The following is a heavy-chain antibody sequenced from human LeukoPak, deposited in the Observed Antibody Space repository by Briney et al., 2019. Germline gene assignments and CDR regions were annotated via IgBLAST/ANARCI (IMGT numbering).Heavy chain of an antibody. Sequence: SETLSLTCTVSGGSISSYYWSWIRQPPGKGLEWIGYIYYSGSTNYHPSLKSRVTISVDTSKNQFSLKLSSVTAADTAVYYCARDGSFPGSLNNWLDPWGQGTLVTVSS. CDR2: IYYSGST. CDR1: GGSISSYY. D-gene: IGHD2-15*01. CDR3: ARDGSFPGSLNNWLDP. V-gene: IGHV4-59*01. J-gene: IGHJ5*02.